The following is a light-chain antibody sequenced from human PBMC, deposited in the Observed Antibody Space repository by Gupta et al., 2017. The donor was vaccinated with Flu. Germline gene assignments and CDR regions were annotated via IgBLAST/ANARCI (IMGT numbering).Light chain of an antibody. CDR3: HQRSNWPLT. CDR2: DVS. CDR1: QSVSSY. V-gene: IGKV3-11*01. J-gene: IGKJ4*01. Sequence: GDRSSLSCMASQSVSSYLTCYQQKPGRATRLLISDVSNRATGIPARFSGSGSGTDFTLTISSLEPEDFAIYYCHQRSNWPLTCGGGTRVEIK.